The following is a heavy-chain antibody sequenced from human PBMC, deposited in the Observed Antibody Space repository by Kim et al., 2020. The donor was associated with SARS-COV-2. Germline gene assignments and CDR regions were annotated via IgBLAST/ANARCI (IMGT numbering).Heavy chain of an antibody. CDR2: INHSGST. CDR1: GGSFSGYY. CDR3: ARGPRTEEYQQGYYYYGMDV. Sequence: SETLSLTCAVYGGSFSGYYWSWIRQPPGKGLEWIGEINHSGSTNYNPSLKSRVTISVDTSKNQFSLKLSSVTAADTAVYYCARGPRTEEYQQGYYYYGMDVWGQGTTVTVSS. D-gene: IGHD2-2*01. J-gene: IGHJ6*02. V-gene: IGHV4-34*01.